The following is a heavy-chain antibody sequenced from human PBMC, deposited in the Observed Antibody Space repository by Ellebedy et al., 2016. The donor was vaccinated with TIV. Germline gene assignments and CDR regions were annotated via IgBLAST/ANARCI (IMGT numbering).Heavy chain of an antibody. CDR3: AKAQVAAADSNRFDP. Sequence: GESLKISXAASGFTFSNFAMSWVRQAPGKGLEWVSAISGNGGSTNYADSVRGRFTVSRDNSKNTLYLQMNSLRVEDTAVYYCAKAQVAAADSNRFDPWGQGTLVTVSS. J-gene: IGHJ5*01. CDR1: GFTFSNFA. CDR2: ISGNGGST. V-gene: IGHV3-23*01. D-gene: IGHD6-13*01.